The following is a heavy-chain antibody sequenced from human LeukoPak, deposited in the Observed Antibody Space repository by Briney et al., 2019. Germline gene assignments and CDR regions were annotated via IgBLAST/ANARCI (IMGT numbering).Heavy chain of an antibody. Sequence: GGSLRLSCAASGFTFSSYAMSWVRQAPGKGLEWVSSISGNGDSTYYADSVKGRFTISRDNSKDTLYLQMNSLRAEDTAVYYCAKPTRYCSSTSCYSMDVWGKGTTVTISS. CDR2: ISGNGDST. CDR3: AKPTRYCSSTSCYSMDV. V-gene: IGHV3-23*01. CDR1: GFTFSSYA. D-gene: IGHD2-2*01. J-gene: IGHJ6*03.